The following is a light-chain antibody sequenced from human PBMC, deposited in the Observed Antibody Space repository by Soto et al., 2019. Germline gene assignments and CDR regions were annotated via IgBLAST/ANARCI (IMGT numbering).Light chain of an antibody. CDR2: DVS. V-gene: IGLV2-14*01. CDR3: SSYTSSSTPFL. Sequence: QSALTQPASVSGSPGQSITISCTGTSSDVGGYNYVSWYQQHPGKAPKLMIYDVSNRPSGVSNRFSGSKSGNTASLTISGLQADDEADYYCSSYTSSSTPFLFGTGTKVTVL. CDR1: SSDVGGYNY. J-gene: IGLJ1*01.